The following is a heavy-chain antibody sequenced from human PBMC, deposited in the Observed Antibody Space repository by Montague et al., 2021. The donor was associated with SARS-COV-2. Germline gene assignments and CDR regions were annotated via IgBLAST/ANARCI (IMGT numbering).Heavy chain of an antibody. CDR2: IYYSGST. Sequence: SETLSLTCTVSGGSISSGSYYWGWLRQPPGKGLEWIGSIYYSGSTYYNPSLKSRVTISVDTSKNQFSLKLSSVTAADTAVYYCARVGRQQLVRLSGMDVWGQGTTVTVSS. J-gene: IGHJ6*02. V-gene: IGHV4-39*07. D-gene: IGHD6-13*01. CDR1: GGSISSGSYY. CDR3: ARVGRQQLVRLSGMDV.